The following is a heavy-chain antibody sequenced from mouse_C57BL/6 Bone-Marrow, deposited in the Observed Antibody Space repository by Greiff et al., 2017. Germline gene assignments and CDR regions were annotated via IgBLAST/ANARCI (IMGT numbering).Heavy chain of an antibody. J-gene: IGHJ4*01. V-gene: IGHV1-81*01. D-gene: IGHD1-1*02. CDR2: IYPRSGNT. CDR1: GYTFTSYG. Sequence: VQLQQSGAELARPGASVKLSCKASGYTFTSYGISWVKQRTGQGLEWIGEIYPRSGNTYYNEKLKGKATLTADKSSSTAYVELRSLTSEDSADYCSTRGGYGSCLYAMGYWGQGNSVTVSS. CDR3: TRGGYGSCLYAMGY.